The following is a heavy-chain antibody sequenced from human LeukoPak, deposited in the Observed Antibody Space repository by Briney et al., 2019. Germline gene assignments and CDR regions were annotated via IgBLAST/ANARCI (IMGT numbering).Heavy chain of an antibody. CDR3: AREIRLAYYDFWSGPRYYYYYMDV. Sequence: PSETLSLTCTVSGGSISSYYWSWIRQPAGKGLEWIGRIYTSGSTNYNPSLKSRVTMSVDTSKNQFPLKLSSVTAADTAVYYCAREIRLAYYDFWSGPRYYYYYMDVWGKGTTVTVSS. J-gene: IGHJ6*03. CDR1: GGSISSYY. CDR2: IYTSGST. V-gene: IGHV4-4*07. D-gene: IGHD3-3*01.